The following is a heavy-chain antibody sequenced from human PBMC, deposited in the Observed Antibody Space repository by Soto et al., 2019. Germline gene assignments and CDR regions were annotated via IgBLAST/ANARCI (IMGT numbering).Heavy chain of an antibody. CDR3: ARVLDCGGDCYSAHDAFDI. Sequence: GGSLRLSCAASGFTVSSNYMSWVRQAPGKGLEWVSVIYSGGSTYYADSVKGRFTISRDNSKNTLYLQMNSLRAEDTAVYYCARVLDCGGDCYSAHDAFDIWGQGTMVTVSS. J-gene: IGHJ3*02. V-gene: IGHV3-53*01. CDR2: IYSGGST. CDR1: GFTVSSNY. D-gene: IGHD2-21*02.